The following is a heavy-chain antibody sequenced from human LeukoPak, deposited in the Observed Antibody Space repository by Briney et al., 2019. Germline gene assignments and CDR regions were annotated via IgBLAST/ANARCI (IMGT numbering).Heavy chain of an antibody. Sequence: ASVKVSCKASGGTFSSYAISWVRQAPGQGLEWMGGIIPIFGTANYAQKFQGRVTITADESTSTAYMELSSLRSEDTAVYYCARDPGISSSRYYYYGMDVWGQGTTVTVCS. CDR1: GGTFSSYA. CDR2: IIPIFGTA. V-gene: IGHV1-69*13. D-gene: IGHD6-13*01. J-gene: IGHJ6*02. CDR3: ARDPGISSSRYYYYGMDV.